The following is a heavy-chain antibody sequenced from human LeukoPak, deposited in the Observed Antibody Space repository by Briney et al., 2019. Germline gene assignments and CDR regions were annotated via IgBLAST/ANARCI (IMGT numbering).Heavy chain of an antibody. V-gene: IGHV4-39*01. CDR3: ARHGSGEYNLEY. J-gene: IGHJ4*02. CDR2: IYFSGTT. CDR1: GASIGSGSFY. D-gene: IGHD1-1*01. Sequence: SETLSLTCTVSGASIGSGSFYWGWIRQPPGKGLEWVGNIYFSGTTYYNPSLKSRVTISIDRSKNQFSLKVSSVTAADTAVYYCARHGSGEYNLEYWGQGTLVTVSS.